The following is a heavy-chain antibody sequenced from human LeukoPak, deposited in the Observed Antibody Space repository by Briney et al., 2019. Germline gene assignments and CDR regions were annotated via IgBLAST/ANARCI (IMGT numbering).Heavy chain of an antibody. J-gene: IGHJ4*02. Sequence: PSETLSLTCTVSGGSISSYYWSWIRQPPGKGLEGTGYIYDSGSTNYNPSLKSRVTISVDTSKNQFSLKLSSVTAADTAVYYCAREADCCGDCYSGFDYWGQGTLVTVSS. CDR2: IYDSGST. V-gene: IGHV4-59*01. CDR1: GGSISSYY. CDR3: AREADCCGDCYSGFDY. D-gene: IGHD2-21*02.